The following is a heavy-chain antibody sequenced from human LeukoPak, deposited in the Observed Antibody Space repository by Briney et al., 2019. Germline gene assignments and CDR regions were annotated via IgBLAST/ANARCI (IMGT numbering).Heavy chain of an antibody. CDR3: ARDPHGYNSYFDY. D-gene: IGHD5-24*01. CDR2: IYTDGST. Sequence: GGSLRLSCAASGFTFSSYAMNWVRQTPGKGLEWVSVIYTDGSTYYADSVKGRFTISRDISRNTVHLQMNSLRAGDTAVYYCARDPHGYNSYFDYWGQGTLVTVSS. J-gene: IGHJ4*02. CDR1: GFTFSSYA. V-gene: IGHV3-53*01.